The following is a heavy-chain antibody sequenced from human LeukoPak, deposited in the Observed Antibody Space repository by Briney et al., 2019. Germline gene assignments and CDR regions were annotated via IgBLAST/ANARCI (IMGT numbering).Heavy chain of an antibody. D-gene: IGHD3-3*01. CDR2: INHSGST. V-gene: IGHV4-34*01. Sequence: SETLSLTCAVYGGSFSGYYWSWIRQPPGKGLEWIGEINHSGSTNYNPSLRSRVTISVDTSKNQFSLKLSSVTAADTAVYYCAGRRGLFLEWLLNWFDPWGQGTLVTVSS. J-gene: IGHJ5*02. CDR1: GGSFSGYY. CDR3: AGRRGLFLEWLLNWFDP.